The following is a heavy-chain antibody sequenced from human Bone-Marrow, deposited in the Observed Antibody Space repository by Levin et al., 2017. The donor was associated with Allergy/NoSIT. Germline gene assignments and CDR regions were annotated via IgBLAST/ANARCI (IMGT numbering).Heavy chain of an antibody. V-gene: IGHV3-15*01. Sequence: PGGSLRLSCAASGFTFSNAWMSWVRQAPGKGLEWVGRIKSKTDGGTTDYAAPVKGRFTISRDDSKHTLYLQMNSLKTEDTAVYYCTTERVPDMITFGGVIVFTPDACDIWGQGTMVTVSS. D-gene: IGHD3-16*02. J-gene: IGHJ3*02. CDR2: IKSKTDGGTT. CDR3: TTERVPDMITFGGVIVFTPDACDI. CDR1: GFTFSNAW.